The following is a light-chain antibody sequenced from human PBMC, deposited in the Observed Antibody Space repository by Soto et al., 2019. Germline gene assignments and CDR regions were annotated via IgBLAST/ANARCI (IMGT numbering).Light chain of an antibody. CDR2: GAS. CDR1: QFVSSTY. J-gene: IGKJ4*01. V-gene: IGKV3-20*01. Sequence: ELVLTQSPGTLSLSPGASATLSGRASQFVSSTYLAWYQQRPGQAPRLLIYGASSRATGIPDRFSGGGSETDFTLTISRLESEESAVYYCQQYGISPFTVGGGNKVDIK. CDR3: QQYGISPFT.